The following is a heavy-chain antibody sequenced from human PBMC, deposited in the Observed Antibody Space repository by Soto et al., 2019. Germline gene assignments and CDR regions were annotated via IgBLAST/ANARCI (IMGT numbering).Heavy chain of an antibody. V-gene: IGHV3-33*01. J-gene: IGHJ3*02. CDR2: IWYDGSNK. CDR3: ARERDGYNSNDAFDI. Sequence: LRLSCAASGFTFSSYGMHWVRQAPGKGLEWVAVIWYDGSNKYYADSVKGRFTISRDNSKNTLYLQMNSLRAEDTAVYYCARERDGYNSNDAFDIWGQGTMVTVSS. CDR1: GFTFSSYG. D-gene: IGHD1-1*01.